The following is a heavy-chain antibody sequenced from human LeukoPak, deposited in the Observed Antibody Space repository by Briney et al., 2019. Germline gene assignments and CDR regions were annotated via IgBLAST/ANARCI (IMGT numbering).Heavy chain of an antibody. D-gene: IGHD3-22*01. CDR3: ASYDSSGYRPFDY. J-gene: IGHJ4*02. V-gene: IGHV1-69*13. CDR2: IIPIFGTA. Sequence: GASVKVSCKASGGTFSSYAISWVRQAPGQGLEWMGGIIPIFGTANYAQKFQGRVTITADESTSTAYMELSSLRSEDTAVYYCASYDSSGYRPFDYWSQGTLVTVSS. CDR1: GGTFSSYA.